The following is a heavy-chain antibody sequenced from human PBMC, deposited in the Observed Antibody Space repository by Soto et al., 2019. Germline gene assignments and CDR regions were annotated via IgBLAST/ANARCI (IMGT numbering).Heavy chain of an antibody. CDR3: ARDSQSGYFYGEYYGMDV. CDR1: GYTFTSYG. V-gene: IGHV1-18*01. Sequence: ASVKVSCKASGYTFTSYGISWVRQAPGQGLEWMGWISAYNGNTNYAQKLQGRVTMTTDTSTSTAYMELRSLRSDDTAVYYCARDSQSGYFYGEYYGMDVWGQGTTVTVSS. D-gene: IGHD3-22*01. CDR2: ISAYNGNT. J-gene: IGHJ6*02.